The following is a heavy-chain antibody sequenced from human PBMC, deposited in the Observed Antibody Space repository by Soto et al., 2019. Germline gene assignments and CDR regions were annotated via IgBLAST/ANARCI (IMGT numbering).Heavy chain of an antibody. V-gene: IGHV5-51*01. J-gene: IGHJ6*02. D-gene: IGHD6-6*01. CDR2: IYPGDSDT. CDR3: ARLLGSSSFYYYYGMDV. CDR1: GYSFTSYW. Sequence: GESLKISCRGSGYSFTSYWIGWVRQMPGKGLEWMGIIYPGDSDTRYSPSFQGQVTISADKSISTAYLQWSSLKASDTAMYYCARLLGSSSFYYYYGMDVWGQGTTVTVSS.